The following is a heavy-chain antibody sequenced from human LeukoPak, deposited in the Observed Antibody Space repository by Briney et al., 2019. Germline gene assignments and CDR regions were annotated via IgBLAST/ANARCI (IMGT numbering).Heavy chain of an antibody. CDR3: ARDATLAPFWSGYYSGHNWFDP. CDR2: IYHSGST. CDR1: GYSISSGYY. J-gene: IGHJ5*02. V-gene: IGHV4-38-2*02. Sequence: PSETLSLTCAVSGYSISSGYYWGWIRQPPGKGLEWIGSIYHSGSTYYNPSLKSRVTISVDTSKNQFSLKLSSVTAADTAVYYCARDATLAPFWSGYYSGHNWFDPWGHGTLVTVSS. D-gene: IGHD3-3*01.